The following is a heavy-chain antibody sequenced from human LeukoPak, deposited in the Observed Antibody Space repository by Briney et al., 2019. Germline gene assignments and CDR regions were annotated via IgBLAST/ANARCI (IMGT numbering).Heavy chain of an antibody. J-gene: IGHJ4*02. CDR2: ISGSGGST. V-gene: IGHV3-23*01. CDR1: GFTFSSYA. CDR3: ARDLGYCTNGVCRTRFDY. Sequence: GGSLRLSCAASGFTFSSYAMSWVRQAPGKGLEWVSAISGSGGSTYYADSVKGRFTISRDNSKNTLYLQMNSLRAEDTAVYYCARDLGYCTNGVCRTRFDYWGQGTLVAVSS. D-gene: IGHD2-8*01.